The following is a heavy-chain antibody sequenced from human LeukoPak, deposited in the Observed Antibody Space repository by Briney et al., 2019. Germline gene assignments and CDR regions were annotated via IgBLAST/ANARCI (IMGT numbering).Heavy chain of an antibody. D-gene: IGHD6-19*01. CDR1: GYSISSGYY. CDR3: ARVGQWLVRGNWFDP. Sequence: SETLSLTCTVSGYSISSGYYWGWIRQPPGKGLERIGSIYHSGSTYYNPSLKSRVTISVDTSKNQFSLKLSSVTAADTAVYYCARVGQWLVRGNWFDPWGQGTLVTVSS. CDR2: IYHSGST. J-gene: IGHJ5*02. V-gene: IGHV4-38-2*02.